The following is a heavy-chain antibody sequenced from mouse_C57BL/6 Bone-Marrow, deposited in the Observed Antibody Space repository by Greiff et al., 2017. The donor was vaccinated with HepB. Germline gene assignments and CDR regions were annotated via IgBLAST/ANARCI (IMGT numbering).Heavy chain of an antibody. J-gene: IGHJ2*01. CDR1: GYTFTSYG. V-gene: IGHV1-81*01. Sequence: QVQLQQSGAELARPGASVKLSCKASGYTFTSYGISWVKQRTGQGLEWIGEIYPRSGNTYYNEKFKGKATLTADKSSSTAYMELRSLTYEDSAVYFCARSSITTVAPSGFDYWGQGTTLTVSS. CDR2: IYPRSGNT. D-gene: IGHD1-1*01. CDR3: ARSSITTVAPSGFDY.